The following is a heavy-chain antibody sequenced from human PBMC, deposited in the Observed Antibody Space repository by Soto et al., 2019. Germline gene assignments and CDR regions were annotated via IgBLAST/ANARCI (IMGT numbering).Heavy chain of an antibody. V-gene: IGHV4-59*01. Sequence: PSETLSLTCTVSGGSISSYYWSWVRQPPGQGLEWIGYIYYSGSTNYNPSLKSRVTISVDTSKNQFSLKLSSVTAADTAVYYCARGPGVEWLLSHYYFYGMDVWGQGTTVTVSS. CDR2: IYYSGST. CDR1: GGSISSYY. CDR3: ARGPGVEWLLSHYYFYGMDV. J-gene: IGHJ6*02. D-gene: IGHD3-3*01.